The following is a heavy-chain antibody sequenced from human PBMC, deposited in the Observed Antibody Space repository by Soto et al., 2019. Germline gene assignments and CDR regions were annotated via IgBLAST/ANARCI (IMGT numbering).Heavy chain of an antibody. V-gene: IGHV3-30*18. D-gene: IGHD1-1*01. Sequence: ESGGGVTQPGRSLRLSCVASEFTFSSYAMHWVRQAPGKGLEWVAFTSYDGSKRYYGDSVKGRFTISRDNSKDTLYLQMNSLRAEDTAIYFCAKDRGTRLLFYYSMDVWGQGTTVTVSS. CDR2: TSYDGSKR. J-gene: IGHJ6*02. CDR1: EFTFSSYA. CDR3: AKDRGTRLLFYYSMDV.